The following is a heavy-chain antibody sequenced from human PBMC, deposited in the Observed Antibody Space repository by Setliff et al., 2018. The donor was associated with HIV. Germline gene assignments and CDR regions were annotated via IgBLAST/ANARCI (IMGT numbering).Heavy chain of an antibody. D-gene: IGHD6-13*01. CDR2: MNPGDSDT. V-gene: IGHV5-51*01. CDR1: GYSFITYW. CDR3: ARIMYSSSWYGYYYYYYMDV. J-gene: IGHJ6*03. Sequence: PGESLKISCKGSGYSFITYWIGWVRQRPGKGLEWMGIMNPGDSDTRYSPSFQGQVTISADKSNSTAYLQWRSLKASDTAKYYCARIMYSSSWYGYYYYYYMDVWGKGTTVTVSS.